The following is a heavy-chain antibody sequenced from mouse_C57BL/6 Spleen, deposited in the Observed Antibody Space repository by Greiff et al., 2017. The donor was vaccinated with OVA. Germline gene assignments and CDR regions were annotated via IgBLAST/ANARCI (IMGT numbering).Heavy chain of an antibody. J-gene: IGHJ4*01. CDR2: ISNLAYSI. Sequence: EVQLVESGGGLVQPGGSLKLSCAASGFTFSDYGMAWVRQAPRKGPEWVAFISNLAYSIYYADTVTGRFTISRENAKNTLYLEMSSLRSEDTAMYYCARHHYYGSDYAMDYWGQGTSVTVSS. D-gene: IGHD1-1*01. V-gene: IGHV5-15*01. CDR1: GFTFSDYG. CDR3: ARHHYYGSDYAMDY.